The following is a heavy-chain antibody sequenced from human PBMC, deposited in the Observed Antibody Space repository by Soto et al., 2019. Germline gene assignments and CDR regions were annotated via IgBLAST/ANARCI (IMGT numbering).Heavy chain of an antibody. Sequence: ASVKVSCRASGYTFTGYYMHWVRQAPGQGLEWMGWINPNSGGTNYAQKFQGTVTMTRDTSISTAYMELSRLRSDDTAVYYCAREGEWDTAMVTEALDAFDIWGQGTMVTVSS. CDR1: GYTFTGYY. CDR3: AREGEWDTAMVTEALDAFDI. D-gene: IGHD5-18*01. J-gene: IGHJ3*02. CDR2: INPNSGGT. V-gene: IGHV1-2*02.